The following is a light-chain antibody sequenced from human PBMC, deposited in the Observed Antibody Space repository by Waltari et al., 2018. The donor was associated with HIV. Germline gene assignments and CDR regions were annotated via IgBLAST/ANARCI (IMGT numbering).Light chain of an antibody. J-gene: IGKJ2*01. CDR2: GAS. CDR1: QSVGSNF. V-gene: IGKV3-20*01. Sequence: SPGTLSLSPGESATLSCRASQSVGSNFLAWYQQKPGQAPRLLIYGASSRATGIPDRFSGSGSGTDFTLTISRLEPEDIAVYFCQQYGSSPGTFGQGTKLEIK. CDR3: QQYGSSPGT.